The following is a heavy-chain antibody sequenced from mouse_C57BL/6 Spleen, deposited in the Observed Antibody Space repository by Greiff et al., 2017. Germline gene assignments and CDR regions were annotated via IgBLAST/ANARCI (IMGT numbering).Heavy chain of an antibody. CDR3: TTPYYYGSSDVPDY. D-gene: IGHD1-1*01. Sequence: VQLQQSGAELVRPGASVKLSCTASGFNINDYYMHWVKQRPEQGLEWIGRIDPEDGDTEYAPKFQGKATMTADTASNTAYLQLSSLTSEDTAVYYCTTPYYYGSSDVPDYWGQGTTLTVSS. CDR2: IDPEDGDT. J-gene: IGHJ2*01. CDR1: GFNINDYY. V-gene: IGHV14-1*01.